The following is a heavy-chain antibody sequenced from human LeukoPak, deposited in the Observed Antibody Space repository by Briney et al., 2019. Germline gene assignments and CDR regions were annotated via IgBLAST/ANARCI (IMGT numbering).Heavy chain of an antibody. CDR3: ARSVVVAAQNVYYYYYGMDV. CDR1: GGSFSGYY. J-gene: IGHJ6*02. Sequence: PSETLSLTCAVYGGSFSGYYWSWIRQPPGKGLEWIGEINHSGSTNYNPSLKSRVTISVDTSKNQFSLKLSSVTAADTAVYYCARSVVVAAQNVYYYYYGMDVWGQGTMVTVSS. V-gene: IGHV4-34*01. D-gene: IGHD2-15*01. CDR2: INHSGST.